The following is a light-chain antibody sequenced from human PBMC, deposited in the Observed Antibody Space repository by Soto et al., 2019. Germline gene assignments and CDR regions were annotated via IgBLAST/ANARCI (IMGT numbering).Light chain of an antibody. Sequence: QSVLTQPPSASGTPGQRVTISGSGSSSNIESNYVYWYQQLPGSAPKLLIYRNDQRPSGVPDRFSGSKSGTSASLAISGLRSEDEADYYCAAWDDSLSALVFGGGTKLTVL. CDR3: AAWDDSLSALV. J-gene: IGLJ3*02. V-gene: IGLV1-47*01. CDR1: SSNIESNY. CDR2: RND.